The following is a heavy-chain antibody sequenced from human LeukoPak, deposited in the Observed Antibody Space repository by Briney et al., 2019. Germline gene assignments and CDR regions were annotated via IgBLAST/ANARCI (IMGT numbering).Heavy chain of an antibody. Sequence: SETLSLTCAVYGGSFSGYYWSWIRQPPGKGLEWIGEINHSGSTNYNPSLKSRVTISVDTSKNQFSLKLSSVTAADTAVHYCAIGEDYWGQGTLVTVSS. CDR3: AIGEDY. CDR1: GGSFSGYY. J-gene: IGHJ4*02. CDR2: INHSGST. V-gene: IGHV4-34*01.